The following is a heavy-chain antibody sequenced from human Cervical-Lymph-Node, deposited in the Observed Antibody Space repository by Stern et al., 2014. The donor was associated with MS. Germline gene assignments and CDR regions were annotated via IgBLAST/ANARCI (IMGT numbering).Heavy chain of an antibody. V-gene: IGHV3-13*01. CDR1: GFTFSSYD. CDR3: AREGDYSSFDY. J-gene: IGHJ4*02. Sequence: VQLVQSGGGLVQPGGSLRLSCAASGFTFSSYDMHWVRQATGKGLEWVSAIGTAGDTHYPGSVKGRVNISRENAKNSLYLQMNSLRAGDTAVYYCAREGDYSSFDYWGQGTLVTVSS. CDR2: IGTAGDT. D-gene: IGHD4-11*01.